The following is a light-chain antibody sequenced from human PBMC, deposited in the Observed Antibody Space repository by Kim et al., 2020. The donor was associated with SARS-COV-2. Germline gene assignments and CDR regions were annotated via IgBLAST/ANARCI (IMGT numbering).Light chain of an antibody. Sequence: PGTTARTPCGGNNIGSKSVHWYQQKPGQAPVLVIYYDSDRPSGIPVRFSGSNSGNTATLTISRLEAGDEADYYCQVWDGSSDHVVFGGGTQLTVL. CDR3: QVWDGSSDHVV. CDR1: NIGSKS. J-gene: IGLJ3*02. CDR2: YDS. V-gene: IGLV3-21*04.